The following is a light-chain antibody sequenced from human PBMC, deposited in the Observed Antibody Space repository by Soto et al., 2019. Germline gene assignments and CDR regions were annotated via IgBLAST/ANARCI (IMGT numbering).Light chain of an antibody. CDR1: SSDVGGYNL. CDR3: CSYAGSNIGV. V-gene: IGLV2-23*02. J-gene: IGLJ2*01. Sequence: QSALTQPASVSGSPGQSITISCTGTSSDVGGYNLVSWYQQHPGKAPKLMIYEVSKRPSGVPNRFSGSKSGNTASLTVSGLQTEDEADYYCCSYAGSNIGVFGGGTKLTVL. CDR2: EVS.